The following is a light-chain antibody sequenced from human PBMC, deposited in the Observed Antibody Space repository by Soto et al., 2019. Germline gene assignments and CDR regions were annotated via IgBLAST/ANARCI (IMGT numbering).Light chain of an antibody. CDR2: EVT. V-gene: IGLV2-23*02. CDR3: CSSGGSPTYV. J-gene: IGLJ1*01. Sequence: ARTHPASGSGADVRGRRISSNRTRSDVGAYNYVSWYQQHPGKAPKLMISEVTNRPSGVSDRFSGSKSGNTASLTISGLKVEDEADYYCCSSGGSPTYVFGTGTKVTVL. CDR1: RSDVGAYNY.